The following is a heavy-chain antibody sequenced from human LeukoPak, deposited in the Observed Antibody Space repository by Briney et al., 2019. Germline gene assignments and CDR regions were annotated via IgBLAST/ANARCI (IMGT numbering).Heavy chain of an antibody. CDR2: ISSNGGST. CDR3: ARPGCSSTSCYANY. CDR1: GFTFSSYA. D-gene: IGHD2-2*01. Sequence: GGSLRLSCAASGFTFSSYAMHWVRQAPGKGLEYVSAISSNGGSTYYANSVKGRFTISRDNSKNTLYLQMGSLRAEDMAVYYCARPGCSSTSCYANYXGQGTLVTVSS. J-gene: IGHJ4*02. V-gene: IGHV3-64*01.